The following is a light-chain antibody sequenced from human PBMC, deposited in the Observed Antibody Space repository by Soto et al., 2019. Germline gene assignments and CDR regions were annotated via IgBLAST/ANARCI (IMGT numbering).Light chain of an antibody. J-gene: IGLJ3*02. CDR2: EDS. Sequence: QSALTQPASVSGSPGQSITISCTGTSSDAGNYNFVSWYQQHPGKAPKVIIYEDSTRPSGVSNRISGSKSGNTASLTISGLQAEDEADYYCCSYAGSSTSWVFGGETELTVL. CDR1: SSDAGNYNF. CDR3: CSYAGSSTSWV. V-gene: IGLV2-23*01.